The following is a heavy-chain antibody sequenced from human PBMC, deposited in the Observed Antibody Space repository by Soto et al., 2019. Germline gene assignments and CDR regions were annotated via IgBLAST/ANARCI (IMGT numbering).Heavy chain of an antibody. CDR1: GHSFINSYH. D-gene: IGHD5-12*01. J-gene: IGHJ3*02. Sequence: ASEKASSKASGHSFINSYHMHWVRQAPGQGLEWMGIINPTGSMTRYSQKFQGRLTMTRDTSTATDYMELSNLTSEDTAVYFCARDTGYDHDAFDIWGQGTRVTVPS. V-gene: IGHV1-46*02. CDR2: INPTGSMT. CDR3: ARDTGYDHDAFDI.